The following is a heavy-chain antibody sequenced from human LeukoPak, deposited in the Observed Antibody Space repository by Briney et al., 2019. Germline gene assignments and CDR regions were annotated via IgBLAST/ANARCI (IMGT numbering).Heavy chain of an antibody. CDR1: GYTFTSYG. V-gene: IGHV1-69*13. Sequence: SVKVSCKASGYTFTSYGISWVRQAPGQGLEWMGGIIPNFGTANYAQKFQGRVTITADESTSTAYMELSSLRSEDTAVYYCARAVVVVPAAMRGWFDPWGQGTLVTVSS. CDR2: IIPNFGTA. CDR3: ARAVVVVPAAMRGWFDP. D-gene: IGHD2-2*01. J-gene: IGHJ5*02.